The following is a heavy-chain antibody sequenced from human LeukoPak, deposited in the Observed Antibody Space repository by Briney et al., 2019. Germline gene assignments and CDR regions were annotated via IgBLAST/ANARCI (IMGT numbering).Heavy chain of an antibody. J-gene: IGHJ3*02. D-gene: IGHD6-6*01. V-gene: IGHV1-24*01. Sequence: GASVKVSCKVSGYTLTELFMHWVRQAPGKGLEWMGGFDPEDGETIYAQKFQGRVTMTEDTSTDTAYMELSSLRSEDTAVYYCATDRPKDNAFDIWGQGTMVTVSS. CDR3: ATDRPKDNAFDI. CDR1: GYTLTELF. CDR2: FDPEDGET.